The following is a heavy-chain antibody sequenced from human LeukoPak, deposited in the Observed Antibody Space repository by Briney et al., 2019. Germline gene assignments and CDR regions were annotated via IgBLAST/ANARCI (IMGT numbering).Heavy chain of an antibody. J-gene: IGHJ4*02. CDR1: GFTFSPHY. Sequence: GGSLRLSCAASGFTFSPHYMDWVRQSPGQGPEWVGLIRNKADGYTTIYAASVKGRFTISRDDSKNSIYLQMDSLKTEDTAMYYCGDLGSAVTDHWGQGTLVTLSS. V-gene: IGHV3-72*01. CDR3: GDLGSAVTDH. CDR2: IRNKADGYTT. D-gene: IGHD4-17*01.